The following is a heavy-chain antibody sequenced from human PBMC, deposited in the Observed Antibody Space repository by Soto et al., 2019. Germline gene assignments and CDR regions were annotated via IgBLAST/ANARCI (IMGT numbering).Heavy chain of an antibody. CDR1: GFAFSVYY. Sequence: NPGGSLTLSCAASGFAFSVYYMTWIRQAPGKGLEWLTYISESGSDISYADSVKGRFTVSRDNAKNSLFLQMNSLRAEDTAVYYCVKTAREADYWGQGTLVTVSS. J-gene: IGHJ4*02. V-gene: IGHV3-11*01. CDR2: ISESGSDI. CDR3: VKTAREADY. D-gene: IGHD5-18*01.